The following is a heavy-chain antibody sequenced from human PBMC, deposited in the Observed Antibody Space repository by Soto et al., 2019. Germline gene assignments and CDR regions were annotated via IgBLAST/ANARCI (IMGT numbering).Heavy chain of an antibody. CDR2: IYYSGST. D-gene: IGHD6-6*01. CDR3: ARDPSYSSSSGFAFDT. CDR1: GGSVSSGSYY. J-gene: IGHJ3*02. V-gene: IGHV4-61*01. Sequence: SETLSLTCSVSGGSVSSGSYYWSWIRQPPGKGLEWIGYIYYSGSTNYNPSLKSRVTISVDTSKNQFSLKLSSVTAADTAVYYCARDPSYSSSSGFAFDTWGQGTMVTVSS.